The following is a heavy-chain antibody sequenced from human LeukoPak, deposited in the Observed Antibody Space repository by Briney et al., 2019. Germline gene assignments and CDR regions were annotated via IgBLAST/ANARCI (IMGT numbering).Heavy chain of an antibody. V-gene: IGHV3-33*01. CDR1: GFTFSSYG. Sequence: GGSLRLSCAASGFTFSSYGMHWVRQAPGKGLEWVAVIWYDGSNKYYADSVKGRFTIPRDNSKNTLYLQMNSLRAEDTAVYYCARDSIAAAGDYYYGMDVWGQGTTVTVSS. CDR2: IWYDGSNK. D-gene: IGHD6-13*01. J-gene: IGHJ6*02. CDR3: ARDSIAAAGDYYYGMDV.